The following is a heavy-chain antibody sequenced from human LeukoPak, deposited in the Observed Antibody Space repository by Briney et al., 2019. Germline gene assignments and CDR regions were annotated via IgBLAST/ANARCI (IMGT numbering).Heavy chain of an antibody. CDR3: ATAPAAADSS. D-gene: IGHD6-13*01. J-gene: IGHJ5*02. CDR1: GFTFTSFW. Sequence: SGGSLRLSCVVSGFTFTSFWMTWVRQSPGKGLEWVANINRDGTKTTYVDSVKGRFTISRDNAKNSLFLHMSSLRAEDTAVYYCATAPAAADSSWGQGTLVAVSS. V-gene: IGHV3-7*01. CDR2: INRDGTKT.